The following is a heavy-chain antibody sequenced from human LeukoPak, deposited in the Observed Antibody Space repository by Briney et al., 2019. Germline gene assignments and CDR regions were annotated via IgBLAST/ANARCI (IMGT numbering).Heavy chain of an antibody. CDR3: ASDHYDFWSGYYGPHDY. J-gene: IGHJ4*02. Sequence: GSLRLSCAASGSTFSSYAMSWVRQAPGKGLEWVSAISGSGGSTYYADSVKGRFTISRDNSKNTLYLQMNSLRAEDTAVYYCASDHYDFWSGYYGPHDYWGQGTLVTVSS. D-gene: IGHD3-3*01. CDR2: ISGSGGST. V-gene: IGHV3-23*01. CDR1: GSTFSSYA.